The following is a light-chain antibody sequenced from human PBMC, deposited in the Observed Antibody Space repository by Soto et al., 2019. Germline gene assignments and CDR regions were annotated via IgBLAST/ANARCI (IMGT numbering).Light chain of an antibody. CDR2: AAS. CDR3: QNLDSAAFT. CDR1: QDISTY. V-gene: IGKV1-27*01. Sequence: DLQMTQSPSSLSASVGDRVTITCRASQDISTYLAWYQQRPGRVPKLLIYAASTLQSGVPSRFSGSGSGTDFTLTISGLLPEDVATYYCQNLDSAAFTFGPGTKVDIK. J-gene: IGKJ3*01.